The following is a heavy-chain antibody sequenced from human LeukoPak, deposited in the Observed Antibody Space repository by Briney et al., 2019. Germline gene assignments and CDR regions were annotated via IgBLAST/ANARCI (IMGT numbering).Heavy chain of an antibody. J-gene: IGHJ4*02. V-gene: IGHV3-23*01. CDR1: GFTFSFYA. D-gene: IGHD1-26*01. CDR2: ISGSGGGT. CDR3: TTRPPGGSYATFDY. Sequence: GGSLRLSCAASGFTFSFYAMSWVRQAPGKGLEWVSSISGSGGGTFYADSVKGRFTISRDGSKDTLLLQMNSLRAEDTAIYYCTTRPPGGSYATFDYWGQGTLVTVSS.